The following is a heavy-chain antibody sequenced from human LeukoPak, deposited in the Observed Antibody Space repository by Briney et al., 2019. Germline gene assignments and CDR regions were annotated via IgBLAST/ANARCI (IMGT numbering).Heavy chain of an antibody. CDR2: ISSSSYI. CDR3: ARLDPSGWYV. Sequence: GGSLRLSCAASGFTFSSYSMNWVRQAPGKGLEWVSSISSSSYIYYADSVKGRFTISRDNAKNSLYLQMNSLRAEDTAVHYCARLDPSGWYVWGQGTLVTVSS. D-gene: IGHD6-19*01. CDR1: GFTFSSYS. J-gene: IGHJ4*02. V-gene: IGHV3-21*01.